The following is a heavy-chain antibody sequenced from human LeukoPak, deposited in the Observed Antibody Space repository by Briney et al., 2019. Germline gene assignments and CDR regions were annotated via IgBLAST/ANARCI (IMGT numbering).Heavy chain of an antibody. D-gene: IGHD4-17*01. J-gene: IGHJ3*02. V-gene: IGHV4-34*01. CDR1: GGSFSGYY. CDR2: INHSGST. CDR3: ARDYGDYSEI. Sequence: PSETLSLTCAVYGGSFSGYYWSWIRQPPGKGLEWIGEINHSGSTNYNPSLKSRVTISADTSKNQFSLKLSSVTAADTAVYYCARDYGDYSEIWGQGTMVTVSS.